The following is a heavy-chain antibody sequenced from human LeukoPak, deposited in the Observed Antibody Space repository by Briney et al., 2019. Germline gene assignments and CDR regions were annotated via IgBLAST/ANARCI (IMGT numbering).Heavy chain of an antibody. V-gene: IGHV3-7*01. CDR3: AKEPTVADHW. CDR1: GFTFSSYW. Sequence: PGGSLRLSCAASGFTFSSYWMIWVRQAPGKGLEWVASIKHDGSEKYYVDSVKGRFTISRDNAKNSLYLQMNSLRAEDTAVYYCAKEPTVADHWWGQGTLVTVSS. J-gene: IGHJ4*02. CDR2: IKHDGSEK. D-gene: IGHD4-23*01.